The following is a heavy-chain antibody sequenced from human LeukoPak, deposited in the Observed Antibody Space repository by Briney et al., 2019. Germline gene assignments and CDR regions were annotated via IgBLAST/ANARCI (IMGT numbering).Heavy chain of an antibody. D-gene: IGHD5-18*01. J-gene: IGHJ4*02. CDR2: IIPIFGTA. Sequence: SVKVSCKASGGTFSSYAISWVRQAPGQGLEWMGGIIPIFGTANYAQKFQGRVTITTDESTSTAYMELSSLRSEDTAVYYCASYKRRVDTAMVEDYWGQGTLVTVSS. CDR1: GGTFSSYA. V-gene: IGHV1-69*05. CDR3: ASYKRRVDTAMVEDY.